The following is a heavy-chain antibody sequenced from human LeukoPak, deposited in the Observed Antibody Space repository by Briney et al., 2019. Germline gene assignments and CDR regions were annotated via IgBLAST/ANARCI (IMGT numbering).Heavy chain of an antibody. CDR1: GFTFSIYS. CDR3: ARGYCGGDGRYARYYYYMDV. V-gene: IGHV3-21*01. Sequence: GGSLRLSCAASGFTFSIYSMNWVRQAPGKGLEWVSSISSSSSYIYYADSVKGRFTISRDNAKNSLYLQMNSLRGEDTAVYYCARGYCGGDGRYARYYYYMDVWGKGTTVTVSS. CDR2: ISSSSSYI. J-gene: IGHJ6*03. D-gene: IGHD2-21*01.